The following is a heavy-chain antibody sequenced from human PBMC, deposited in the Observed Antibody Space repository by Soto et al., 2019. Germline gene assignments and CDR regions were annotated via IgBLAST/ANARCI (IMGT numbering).Heavy chain of an antibody. CDR2: INPNSGGT. CDR3: ARGDFNDIVVVPAAPPNYNWFDP. D-gene: IGHD2-2*01. V-gene: IGHV1-2*04. J-gene: IGHJ5*02. Sequence: GASVKVSCKASGYTFTGYYMHWVRQAPGQGLEWMGWINPNSGGTNYAQKFQGWVTMTRDTSISTAYMELSRLRSDDTAVYYCARGDFNDIVVVPAAPPNYNWFDPWGQGTLVTVSS. CDR1: GYTFTGYY.